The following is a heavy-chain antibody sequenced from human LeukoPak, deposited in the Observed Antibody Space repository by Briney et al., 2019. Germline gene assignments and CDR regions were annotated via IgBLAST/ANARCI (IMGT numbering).Heavy chain of an antibody. CDR2: IIPILGIA. D-gene: IGHD3-3*01. V-gene: IGHV1-69*04. CDR3: ARDGNYDFWSGYYPY. J-gene: IGHJ4*02. Sequence: EASVKVSCKASGGTFSSYAISWVRQAPGQGLEWMGRIIPILGIANYAQKFQGRVTITADKSTSTAYMELSSLRSEDTAVYYCARDGNYDFWSGYYPYWGQGTLVTVSS. CDR1: GGTFSSYA.